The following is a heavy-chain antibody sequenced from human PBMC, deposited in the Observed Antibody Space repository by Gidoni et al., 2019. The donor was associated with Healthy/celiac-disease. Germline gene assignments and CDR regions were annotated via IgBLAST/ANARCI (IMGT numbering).Heavy chain of an antibody. D-gene: IGHD6-19*01. Sequence: QVQLQESCPGLVKPSETLSLTCPISGGSISSDYWRWIRQPPGKGLEWIGYIYYSGSTNYNPSLKSRVTISVDTSKNQFSLKLSSVTAADTAVYYCARGAVAGLPHFDYWGQGTLVTVSS. J-gene: IGHJ4*02. CDR3: ARGAVAGLPHFDY. V-gene: IGHV4-59*01. CDR1: GGSISSDY. CDR2: IYYSGST.